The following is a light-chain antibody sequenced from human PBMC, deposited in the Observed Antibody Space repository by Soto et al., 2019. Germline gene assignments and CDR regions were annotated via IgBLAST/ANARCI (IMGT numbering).Light chain of an antibody. J-gene: IGKJ1*01. CDR3: QQYNSYSWT. CDR1: QSISLW. CDR2: DVS. V-gene: IGKV1-5*01. Sequence: DIQMTQSPATLSAFVGDRVTITCRASQSISLWLAWYQQKPGKAPRLLIYDVSTLESGVPSRFSGSGSGTEFSLTIKSLEPDDFATYYCQQYNSYSWTFGQGTKVDIK.